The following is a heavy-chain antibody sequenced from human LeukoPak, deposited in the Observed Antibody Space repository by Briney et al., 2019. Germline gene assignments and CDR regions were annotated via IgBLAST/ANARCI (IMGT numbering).Heavy chain of an antibody. D-gene: IGHD3-9*01. CDR1: GGSISSYY. Sequence: PSETLSLTCTVSGGSISSYYWSWIRQPPGKGLEWIGYIHYSGRTNYNPSLKSRVTMSLDTSKNQFSLKLTSVTAADTAVYYCARDGVLTGYFDYWGQGTLVTVSS. J-gene: IGHJ4*02. CDR3: ARDGVLTGYFDY. CDR2: IHYSGRT. V-gene: IGHV4-59*01.